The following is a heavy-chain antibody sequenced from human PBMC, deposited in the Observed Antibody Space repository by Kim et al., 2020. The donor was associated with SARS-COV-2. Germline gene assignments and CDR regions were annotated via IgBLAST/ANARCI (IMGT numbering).Heavy chain of an antibody. Sequence: NCAQKLQGRVTMTTDTSTSTAYMELRSLRSDDTAVYYCARLDYGDSQDYWGQGTLVTVSS. V-gene: IGHV1-18*01. CDR3: ARLDYGDSQDY. D-gene: IGHD4-17*01. J-gene: IGHJ4*02.